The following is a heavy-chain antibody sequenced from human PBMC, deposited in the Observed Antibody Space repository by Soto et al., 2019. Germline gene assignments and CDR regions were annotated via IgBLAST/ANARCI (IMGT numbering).Heavy chain of an antibody. J-gene: IGHJ4*02. Sequence: SETLSLTCTVSGGSISSYYWSWIRQPPGKGLEWIGYIYYSGSTNYNPSLKGRVTISVDTSKNQFSLKLSSVTAADTAVYYCARVTMVRGVIITTYYFDYWGQGTLVTVSS. D-gene: IGHD3-10*01. CDR2: IYYSGST. CDR1: GGSISSYY. CDR3: ARVTMVRGVIITTYYFDY. V-gene: IGHV4-59*01.